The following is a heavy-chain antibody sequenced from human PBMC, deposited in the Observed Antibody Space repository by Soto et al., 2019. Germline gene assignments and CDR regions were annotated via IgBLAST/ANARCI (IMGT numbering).Heavy chain of an antibody. CDR1: GFTFSSYW. J-gene: IGHJ6*03. D-gene: IGHD6-6*01. Sequence: GGSLRLSCAASGFTFSSYWMHWVRQAPGKGLVWVSRINSDGSSTSYADSVKGRFTISRDNAKNTLYLQMNSLRAEDTAVYYCARWGTQSIAAREGNYYYYYYMDVWGKGTTVTVSS. CDR2: INSDGSST. V-gene: IGHV3-74*01. CDR3: ARWGTQSIAAREGNYYYYYYMDV.